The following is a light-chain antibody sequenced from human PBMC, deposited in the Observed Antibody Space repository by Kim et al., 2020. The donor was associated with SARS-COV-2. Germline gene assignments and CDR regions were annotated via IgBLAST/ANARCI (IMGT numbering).Light chain of an antibody. CDR1: QSISSW. CDR2: KAS. V-gene: IGKV1-5*03. Sequence: ASVGDRVTINCRASQSISSWLAWYQQKPGKAPKLLIYKASSLDSGVPSRFSGSGSGTEFTLTISSLQPDDFATYYCQQYNSLPWTFGQGTKVDIK. J-gene: IGKJ1*01. CDR3: QQYNSLPWT.